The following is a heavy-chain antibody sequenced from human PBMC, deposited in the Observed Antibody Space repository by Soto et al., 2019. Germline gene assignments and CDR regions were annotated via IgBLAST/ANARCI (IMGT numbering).Heavy chain of an antibody. CDR3: ARGGGSDSFDY. CDR2: INHLETT. J-gene: IGHJ4*02. V-gene: IGHV4-30-2*01. CDR1: GASITFGGYS. D-gene: IGHD1-26*01. Sequence: TLSLTCTVSGASITFGGYSWGWIRQTPGKGLEWIGYINHLETTFYNPSFESRLTLSIDRAKNQFSLKLHSMSAADRAVYFCARGGGSDSFDYWGQGILVTVSS.